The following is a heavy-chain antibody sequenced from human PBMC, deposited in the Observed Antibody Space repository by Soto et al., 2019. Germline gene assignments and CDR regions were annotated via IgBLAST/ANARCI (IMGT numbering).Heavy chain of an antibody. CDR1: GFTFSSYA. Sequence: GGSLRLSCSASGFTFSSYAMHWVRQAPGKGLEYVSAISSNGGSTYYADSVKGRFTISRDNSKNTLYLQMSSLRAEDTAVYYCVKDRYFDWGHFDYWGQGTLVTVSS. V-gene: IGHV3-64D*06. D-gene: IGHD3-9*01. CDR3: VKDRYFDWGHFDY. CDR2: ISSNGGST. J-gene: IGHJ4*02.